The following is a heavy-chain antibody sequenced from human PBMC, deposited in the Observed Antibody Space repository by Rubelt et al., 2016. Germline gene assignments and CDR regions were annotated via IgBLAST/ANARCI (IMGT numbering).Heavy chain of an antibody. CDR3: ARDKEWLATRGFQNWFDP. CDR1: GYTFTSYG. CDR2: INAYNGNP. J-gene: IGHJ5*02. D-gene: IGHD6-19*01. Sequence: QVQLVQSGAEVKKPGASVKVSCKASGYTFTSYGISWVRQAPGQGLEWMGWINAYNGNPNYAQKLQGRVTMTTDTSTSTAYMELRSLRSDDTAVYYCARDKEWLATRGFQNWFDPWGQGTLVTVSS. V-gene: IGHV1-18*01.